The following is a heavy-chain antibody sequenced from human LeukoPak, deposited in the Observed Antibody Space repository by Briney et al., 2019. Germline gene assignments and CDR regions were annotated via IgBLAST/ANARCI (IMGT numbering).Heavy chain of an antibody. D-gene: IGHD2-2*01. CDR2: ISGSGGST. CDR1: GFTFSSYA. CDR3: AKTGHFLKGSSTSCYFDY. Sequence: PGGSLRLSCAASGFTFSSYAMSWVRQAPGKGLEWVSAISGSGGSTYYADSVKGRFTISRDNSKNTLYLQMNSLRAEDTAVYYCAKTGHFLKGSSTSCYFDYWGQGTLVTVSS. V-gene: IGHV3-23*01. J-gene: IGHJ4*02.